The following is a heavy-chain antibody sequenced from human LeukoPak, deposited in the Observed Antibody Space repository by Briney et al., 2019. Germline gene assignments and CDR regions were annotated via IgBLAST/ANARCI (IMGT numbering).Heavy chain of an antibody. V-gene: IGHV1-69*13. CDR1: GYTFTSYG. J-gene: IGHJ5*02. CDR3: ARVLGGYDSWFDP. D-gene: IGHD5-12*01. CDR2: IIPIFGTA. Sequence: GASVKVSCKASGYTFTSYGISWVRQAPGQGLEWMGGIIPIFGTANYAQKFQGRVTITADESTSTAYMELSSLRSEDTAVYYCARVLGGYDSWFDPWGQGTLVTVSS.